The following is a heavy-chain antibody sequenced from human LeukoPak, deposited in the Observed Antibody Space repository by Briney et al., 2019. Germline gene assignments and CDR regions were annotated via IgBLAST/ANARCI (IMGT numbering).Heavy chain of an antibody. Sequence: SVKVSCKASGYTFTSYAISWVRQAPGQGLEWMGGIIPIFGTANYAQKFQGRVTITADESTSTAYMELSSLRSEDTAVYYCARDWGARYCSSTSCDTDWGQGTLVTVSS. CDR1: GYTFTSYA. CDR3: ARDWGARYCSSTSCDTD. CDR2: IIPIFGTA. D-gene: IGHD2-2*01. J-gene: IGHJ4*02. V-gene: IGHV1-69*13.